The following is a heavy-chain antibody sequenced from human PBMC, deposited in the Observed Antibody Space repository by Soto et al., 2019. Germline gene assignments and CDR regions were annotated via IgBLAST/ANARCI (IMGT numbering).Heavy chain of an antibody. CDR3: ARRGAKYYYGMDV. J-gene: IGHJ6*02. D-gene: IGHD3-16*01. CDR1: GGSISSGDYY. CDR2: IYYSGST. V-gene: IGHV4-30-4*01. Sequence: SETLSLTCTVSGGSISSGDYYWSWIRQPPGKGLEWIGYIYYSGSTYYNPSLKSRVTISVDTSKNQFSLKLSSVTAADTAVYYCARRGAKYYYGMDVWGQGTTVTVSS.